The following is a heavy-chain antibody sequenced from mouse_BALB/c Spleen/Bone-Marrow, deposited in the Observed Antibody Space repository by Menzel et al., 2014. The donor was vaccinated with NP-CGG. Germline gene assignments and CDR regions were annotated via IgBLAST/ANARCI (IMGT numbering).Heavy chain of an antibody. J-gene: IGHJ2*01. CDR2: IDPETGGT. Sequence: VKLVESGAELVRPGASVTLSCKASGYTFTDYEMHWVKQTPVHGLEWIGAIDPETGGTAYNQKFKGKATLTADKSSSTAYMELRSLTSEDSAVYCYSKGGNFITAVIVGFSYWGQGTTLTVSS. V-gene: IGHV1-15*01. CDR3: SKGGNFITAVIVGFSY. CDR1: GYTFTDYE. D-gene: IGHD1-1*01.